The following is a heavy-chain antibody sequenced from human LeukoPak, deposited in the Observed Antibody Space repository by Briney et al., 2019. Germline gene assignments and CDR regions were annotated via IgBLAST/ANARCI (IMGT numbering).Heavy chain of an antibody. CDR1: GFTFSSYA. J-gene: IGHJ4*02. V-gene: IGHV3-64D*06. CDR3: VERSYCSSTSCSFDY. D-gene: IGHD2-2*01. Sequence: GGSLRLSCSASGFTFSSYAMHWVRQAPGKGLEYVSAISSNGGSTYYADSVKGRFTISRDNSKNTLYLQMSSLRAEDTAVYYCVERSYCSSTSCSFDYWGQGTLVTVSS. CDR2: ISSNGGST.